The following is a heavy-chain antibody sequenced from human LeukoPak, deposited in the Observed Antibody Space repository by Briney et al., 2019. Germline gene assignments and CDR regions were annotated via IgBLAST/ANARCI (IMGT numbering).Heavy chain of an antibody. V-gene: IGHV3-49*03. Sequence: GGSLRLSCTASGFTFGNYALSWFRQAPGKGLEWVSFIRSKTYGGTTQYAASVKGRFNISRDDSKSIAYLQMNSLKIEDTAVYYCTRVDYGGAPRRNYWGQGTLVTVSS. J-gene: IGHJ4*02. CDR1: GFTFGNYA. CDR3: TRVDYGGAPRRNY. CDR2: IRSKTYGGTT. D-gene: IGHD4-23*01.